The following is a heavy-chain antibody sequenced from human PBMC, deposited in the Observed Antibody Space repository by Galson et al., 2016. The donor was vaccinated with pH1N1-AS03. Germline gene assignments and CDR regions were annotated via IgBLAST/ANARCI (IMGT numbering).Heavy chain of an antibody. CDR3: ANPRASGTTMVTRLDY. Sequence: SLRLSCAASGFTFSTYAMSWVRQAPGKGLEWVSSISGADLSTYYADSVKGRFTVPRDNSKNTLYLQMTGLRAEDTAIYYCANPRASGTTMVTRLDYWGQGSLVTVSS. V-gene: IGHV3-23*01. CDR2: ISGADLST. J-gene: IGHJ4*02. D-gene: IGHD5-18*01. CDR1: GFTFSTYA.